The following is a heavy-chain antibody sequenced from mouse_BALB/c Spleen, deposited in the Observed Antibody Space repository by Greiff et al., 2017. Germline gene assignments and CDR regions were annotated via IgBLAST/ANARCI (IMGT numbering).Heavy chain of an antibody. V-gene: IGHV1S81*02. CDR1: GYTFTSYY. CDR3: TRRDYGYGFDY. Sequence: QVQLQQSGAELVKPGASVKLSCKASGYTFTSYYMYWVKQRPGQGLEWIGEINPSNGGTNFNEKFKSKATLTVDKSSSTAYMQLSSLTSEDSAVYNCTRRDYGYGFDYWGQGTTLTVSS. J-gene: IGHJ2*01. D-gene: IGHD1-2*01. CDR2: INPSNGGT.